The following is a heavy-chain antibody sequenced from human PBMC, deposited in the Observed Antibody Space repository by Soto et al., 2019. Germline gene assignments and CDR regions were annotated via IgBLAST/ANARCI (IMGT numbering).Heavy chain of an antibody. CDR3: ARDCYPRFDR. CDR2: INPSSGVT. Sequence: QIRLVQSGGEVRTPGASVKVSCKASGYTFSSYGITWVRQAPGQGLEWLGWINPSSGVTNYAQKFQGRVTVTTDTSTTTGYMELRNLTFDDTAVYYCARDCYPRFDRWGHGTLVTVSS. CDR1: GYTFSSYG. D-gene: IGHD3-16*02. V-gene: IGHV1-18*01. J-gene: IGHJ5*02.